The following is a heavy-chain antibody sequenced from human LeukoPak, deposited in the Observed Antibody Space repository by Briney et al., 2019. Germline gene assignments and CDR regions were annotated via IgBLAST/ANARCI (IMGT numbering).Heavy chain of an antibody. CDR1: GGSISSYY. Sequence: PSETLSLTCTVSGGSISSYYWSWIRQPPGKGLEWIGYIYYSGSTNYNPSLKSRVTISVDTSKNQFSLKLSSVTAADTAVYYCARLYCSGGSCSPWQGGQGTLVTVPS. CDR3: ARLYCSGGSCSPWQ. D-gene: IGHD2-15*01. V-gene: IGHV4-59*08. J-gene: IGHJ4*02. CDR2: IYYSGST.